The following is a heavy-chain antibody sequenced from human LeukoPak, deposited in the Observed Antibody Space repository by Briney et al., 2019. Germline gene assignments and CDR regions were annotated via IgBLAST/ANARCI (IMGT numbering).Heavy chain of an antibody. CDR1: GYGFTNYV. CDR2: INAGNGNT. CDR3: ARDPAPDYFDY. Sequence: ASVKVSCKASGYGFTNYVMHCVRQAPGQRLEWMGWINAGNGNTKYSQKFQGRVTFTRDTSASTAYMELSSLRSEDTAVYYCARDPAPDYFDYWGQGTLVTVSS. V-gene: IGHV1-3*01. J-gene: IGHJ4*02.